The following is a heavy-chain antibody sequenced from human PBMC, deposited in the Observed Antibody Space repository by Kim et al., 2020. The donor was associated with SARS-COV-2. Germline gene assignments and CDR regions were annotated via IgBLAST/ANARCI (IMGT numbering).Heavy chain of an antibody. CDR1: GGSISSSSHY. Sequence: SETLSLTCTVSGGSISSSSHYWGWIRQPPGKGLEWIGSLHYSGNTYYKPSLKSRVTISVDTSKNQFSLKLRSVTAADTAIYYCARDRNWFGPWGQGTLVT. CDR2: LHYSGNT. J-gene: IGHJ5*02. V-gene: IGHV4-39*07. CDR3: ARDRNWFGP.